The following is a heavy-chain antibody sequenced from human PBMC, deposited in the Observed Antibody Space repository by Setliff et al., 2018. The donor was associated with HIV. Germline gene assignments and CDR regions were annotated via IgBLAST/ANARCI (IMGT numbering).Heavy chain of an antibody. CDR1: GFTFSNAW. CDR3: ARNDSPDDC. CDR2: IRKTVYGATT. J-gene: IGHJ4*02. V-gene: IGHV3-49*04. D-gene: IGHD3-22*01. Sequence: GGSLRLSCAASGFTFSNAWMSWVRQAPGKGLEWVGFIRKTVYGATTEYAASVKGRFTISRDDSKSIAYLQMDSLKSEDTAVYYCARNDSPDDCWGQGTLVTVSS.